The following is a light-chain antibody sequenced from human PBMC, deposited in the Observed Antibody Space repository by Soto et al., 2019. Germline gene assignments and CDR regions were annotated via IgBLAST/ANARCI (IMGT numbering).Light chain of an antibody. CDR3: LQDYNSPLT. J-gene: IGKJ4*01. CDR2: AAS. V-gene: IGKV1-6*01. Sequence: AIQMTQSPSSLSASVGDRVTITCRASQGIRNELGWYQQKPGRAPNLLLYAASSLESGVPARFSGSGSDRDFTLTISGLQPEDSATYYCLQDYNSPLTFGGGTKVEIK. CDR1: QGIRNE.